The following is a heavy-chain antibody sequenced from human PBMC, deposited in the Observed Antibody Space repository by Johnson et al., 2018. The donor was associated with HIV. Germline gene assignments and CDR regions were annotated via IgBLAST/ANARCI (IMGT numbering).Heavy chain of an antibody. V-gene: IGHV3-30*03. CDR1: RFTFSTYG. D-gene: IGHD1-7*01. CDR3: ASGGGYELRESDAFEV. Sequence: QVQLVESGGGVVQPGRSLRLSCAASRFTFSTYGMHWVRQAPGKGLEWVAVISYDGSKIYPADSVKGRFTISRDNSKNMLYLQMKSLRPDDTAVYYCASGGGYELRESDAFEVWGQGTVVTVSS. CDR2: ISYDGSKI. J-gene: IGHJ3*01.